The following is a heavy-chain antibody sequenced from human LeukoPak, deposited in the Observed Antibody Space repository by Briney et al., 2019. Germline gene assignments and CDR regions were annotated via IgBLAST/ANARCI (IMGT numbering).Heavy chain of an antibody. Sequence: ASVKVSCKASGYTFTGYYMHWVRQATGQGLEWMGWINPNSGGTSYAQKFQGRVTMTRDTYISTAYMELSRLRSDDTAVYYCARDQEASTNAFDIWGQGTMVTVSS. CDR3: ARDQEASTNAFDI. J-gene: IGHJ3*02. CDR1: GYTFTGYY. V-gene: IGHV1-2*02. CDR2: INPNSGGT. D-gene: IGHD2-2*01.